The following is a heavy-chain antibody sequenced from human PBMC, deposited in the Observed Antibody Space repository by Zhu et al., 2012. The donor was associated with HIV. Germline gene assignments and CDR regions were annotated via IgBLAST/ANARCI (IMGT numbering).Heavy chain of an antibody. J-gene: IGHJ2*01. D-gene: IGHD6-13*01. Sequence: QVQLQESGPGLVRPSGTLSLTCAVSRGSIISSNWWTWVRQPPGKGLEWVGEIYHSGSTSYSPSLRSRVTISVDKSKNQFSLNLNSVTAADTAVYYCARVRAAAGRPYWYFDLVGPGRLVTVSS. V-gene: IGHV4-4*02. CDR1: RGSIISSNW. CDR3: ARVRAAAGRPYWYFDL. CDR2: IYHSGST.